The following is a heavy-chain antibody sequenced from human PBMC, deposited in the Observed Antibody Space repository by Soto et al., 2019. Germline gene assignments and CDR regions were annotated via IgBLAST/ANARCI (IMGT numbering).Heavy chain of an antibody. CDR2: INGDGRST. CDR1: GFTFSSYW. J-gene: IGHJ4*02. CDR3: ATLASIQLDRYDF. Sequence: GGSLRLSCAASGFTFSSYWMHWVRQAPGKGLVWVSRINGDGRSTAYADSVKGRFTISRDNAKNTLYLQTNSLRAEDTAVYYCATLASIQLDRYDFWGQGTLVTVSS. D-gene: IGHD1-1*01. V-gene: IGHV3-74*01.